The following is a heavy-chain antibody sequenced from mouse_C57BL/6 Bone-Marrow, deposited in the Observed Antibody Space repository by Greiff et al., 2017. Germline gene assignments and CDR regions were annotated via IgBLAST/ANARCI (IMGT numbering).Heavy chain of an antibody. CDR3: ARYYYGSSPYGYFDV. J-gene: IGHJ1*03. Sequence: QVQLQQPGAELVMPGASVKLSCKASGYTFTSYWMHWVKQRPGQGLEWIGEIDPSDSYTNYNQKFKGKSTLAVDKTSSTAYMKLSSLTSEDSAVYYCARYYYGSSPYGYFDVWGTGTTVTVSS. D-gene: IGHD1-1*01. CDR2: IDPSDSYT. V-gene: IGHV1-69*01. CDR1: GYTFTSYW.